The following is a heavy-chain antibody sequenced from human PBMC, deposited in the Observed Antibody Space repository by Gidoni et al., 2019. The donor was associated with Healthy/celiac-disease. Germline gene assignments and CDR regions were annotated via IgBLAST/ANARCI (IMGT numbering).Heavy chain of an antibody. CDR3: ARADGSSGYYYNDY. CDR2: IWYDGSNK. Sequence: QVQLVESGGGVVQPGRSLRLSCAASGFTFSSYGMHWVRQAPGKGLEWVAVIWYDGSNKYYADSVKGRFTISRDNSKNTLYLQMNSLRAEDTAVYYCARADGSSGYYYNDYWGQGTLVTVSS. CDR1: GFTFSSYG. J-gene: IGHJ4*02. V-gene: IGHV3-33*01. D-gene: IGHD3-22*01.